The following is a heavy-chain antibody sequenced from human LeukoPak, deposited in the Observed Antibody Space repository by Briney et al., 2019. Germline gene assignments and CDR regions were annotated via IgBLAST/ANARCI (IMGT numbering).Heavy chain of an antibody. D-gene: IGHD3-16*02. CDR1: GFTFSSYG. CDR2: ISYDGSNK. CDR3: AKDPVWGTYRLSYYFDY. Sequence: GGSLRLSCAASGFTFSSYGMHWVRQAPGKGLEWVAVISYDGSNKYYADSVKGRFTISRDNSKSTLFLQMNSLRAEDTAVYYCAKDPVWGTYRLSYYFDYWGQGTLVTVSS. V-gene: IGHV3-30*18. J-gene: IGHJ4*02.